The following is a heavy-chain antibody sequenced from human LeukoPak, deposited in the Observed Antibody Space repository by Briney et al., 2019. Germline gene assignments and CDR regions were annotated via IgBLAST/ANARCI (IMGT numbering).Heavy chain of an antibody. CDR2: IYYSGST. Sequence: SETLSLTCTVSGGSISSYYWSWIRQPPGKGLEWIGYIYYSGSTYYNPSLKSRVTISVDTSKNQFSLKLSSVTAADTAVYYCTRGLDRSSWYNYWGQGTLVTVSS. D-gene: IGHD6-13*01. J-gene: IGHJ4*02. CDR3: TRGLDRSSWYNY. V-gene: IGHV4-59*01. CDR1: GGSISSYY.